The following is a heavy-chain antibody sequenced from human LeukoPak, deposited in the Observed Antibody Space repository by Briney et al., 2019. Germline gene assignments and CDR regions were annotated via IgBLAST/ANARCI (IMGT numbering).Heavy chain of an antibody. CDR3: ARDPVSIVGATVLYFQH. CDR1: GGTFSSYA. V-gene: IGHV1-69*05. Sequence: PVKVSCKASGGTFSSYAISWVRQAPGQGLEWMGRIIPIFGTANYAQKFQGRVTITTDESTSTAYMELSSLRSEDTAVYYCARDPVSIVGATVLYFQHWGQGTLVTVSS. D-gene: IGHD1-26*01. J-gene: IGHJ1*01. CDR2: IIPIFGTA.